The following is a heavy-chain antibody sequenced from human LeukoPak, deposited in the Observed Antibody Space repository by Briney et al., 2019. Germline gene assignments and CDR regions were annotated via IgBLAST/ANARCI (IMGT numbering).Heavy chain of an antibody. D-gene: IGHD2-8*01. CDR1: GVIFISYA. CDR2: ISGSGGST. V-gene: IGHV3-23*01. Sequence: GGSLRVSCASSGVIFISYAMSWARQAPGKGLGWVSTISGSGGSTYYADSVQGRFTISRDNPNNAVYLQINSLRAEDTAVYYCAKDRSCINDVCHVDFDYWGQGTLVTVSS. CDR3: AKDRSCINDVCHVDFDY. J-gene: IGHJ4*02.